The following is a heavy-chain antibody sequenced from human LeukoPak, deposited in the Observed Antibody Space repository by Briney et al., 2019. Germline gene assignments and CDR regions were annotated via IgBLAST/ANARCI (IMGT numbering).Heavy chain of an antibody. CDR2: ISSSGSTI. D-gene: IGHD6-13*01. J-gene: IGHJ4*02. CDR1: GFTFSDYY. CDR3: ARDRGIAAAGAPPDY. V-gene: IGHV3-11*04. Sequence: PGGSLRLSCAASGFTFSDYYMSWIRQAPGKGLEWVSYISSSGSTIYYADSVKGRSTISRDNAKNSLYLQMNSLRAEDTAVYYCARDRGIAAAGAPPDYWGQGTLVTVSS.